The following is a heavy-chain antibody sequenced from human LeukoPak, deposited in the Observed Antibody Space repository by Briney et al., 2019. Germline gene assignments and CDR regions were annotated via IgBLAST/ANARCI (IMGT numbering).Heavy chain of an antibody. CDR3: ARDFDGGLLDY. V-gene: IGHV3-33*01. J-gene: IGHJ4*02. CDR1: GFTFSSYG. D-gene: IGHD4-23*01. Sequence: QPGRSLRLSCAASGFTFSSYGMHWVRQAPGKGLEWVAVIWYDGSNKYYADSVKGRFTISRDNSKNTLYLQMDSLRAEDTAVYYCARDFDGGLLDYWGQGTLVTVSS. CDR2: IWYDGSNK.